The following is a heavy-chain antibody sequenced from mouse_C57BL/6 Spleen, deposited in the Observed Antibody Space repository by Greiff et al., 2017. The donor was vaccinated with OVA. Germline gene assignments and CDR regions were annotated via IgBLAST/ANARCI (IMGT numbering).Heavy chain of an antibody. CDR3: ARFYDYDVYWYFDV. J-gene: IGHJ1*03. CDR1: GYTFTSYG. V-gene: IGHV1-81*01. Sequence: VQLQQSGAELARPGASVKLSCKASGYTFTSYGISRVKQRTGQGLEWIGEIYPRSGNTYYNEKFKGKATLTADKSSSTAYMELRSLTSEDSAVYFCARFYDYDVYWYFDVWGTGTTVTVSS. D-gene: IGHD2-4*01. CDR2: IYPRSGNT.